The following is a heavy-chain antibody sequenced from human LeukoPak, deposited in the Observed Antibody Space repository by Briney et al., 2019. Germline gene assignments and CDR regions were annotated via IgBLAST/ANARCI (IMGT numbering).Heavy chain of an antibody. CDR3: VRQGTYSSDYFDY. Sequence: GESLKISCKGSGYSFTNYWIGWVRQMPGKGLEWMGIIYPGDSDTRYSPSFQGQVTISADKSISTAYMQWNSLKASDTAIYYCVRQGTYSSDYFDYWGQGTLVTVSS. CDR2: IYPGDSDT. V-gene: IGHV5-51*01. J-gene: IGHJ4*02. CDR1: GYSFTNYW. D-gene: IGHD6-25*01.